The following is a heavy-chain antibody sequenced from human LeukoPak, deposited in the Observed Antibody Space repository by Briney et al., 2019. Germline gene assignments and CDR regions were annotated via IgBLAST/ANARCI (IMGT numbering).Heavy chain of an antibody. CDR3: AREVLDVVEPATNTVDY. CDR2: ISYDGSNK. D-gene: IGHD2-2*01. J-gene: IGHJ4*02. V-gene: IGHV3-30*04. CDR1: GFTFSSYA. Sequence: GGSLRLSCAASGFTFSSYAMHWVRQAPGKGLEWVAVISYDGSNKYYADSVKGRFTISRDNTKSSLYLQMNSLRVEDMAVYYCAREVLDVVEPATNTVDYWGQGTRVTVSS.